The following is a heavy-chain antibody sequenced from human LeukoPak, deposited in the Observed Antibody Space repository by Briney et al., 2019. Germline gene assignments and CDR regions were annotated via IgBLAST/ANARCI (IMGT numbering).Heavy chain of an antibody. D-gene: IGHD2/OR15-2a*01. CDR1: GLTVTDNY. Sequence: GGSLRLPCAASGLTVTDNYFSWVRQAPGKGLEGASVIFPDGRTYHADSVKGRFTISRDRPKNTLLLQMNSLRADDTALYHCARTNTVYGDFDYWGQGILVTVSS. CDR3: ARTNTVYGDFDY. V-gene: IGHV3-53*01. CDR2: IFPDGRT. J-gene: IGHJ4*02.